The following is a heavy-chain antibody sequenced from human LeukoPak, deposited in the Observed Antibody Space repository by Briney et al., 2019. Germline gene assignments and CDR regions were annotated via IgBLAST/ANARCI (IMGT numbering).Heavy chain of an antibody. CDR2: INWNGGNT. CDR1: GFTLEDYG. Sequence: GGPLRLSCAASGFTLEDYGVSWVRQAPGRGLEWVSGINWNGGNTGYADSVKGRFTISRDYAKNSLYLQMNSLRAEDTALYHCARDLRYFDWFGMDVWGQGTTVTVSS. J-gene: IGHJ6*02. V-gene: IGHV3-20*01. CDR3: ARDLRYFDWFGMDV. D-gene: IGHD3-9*01.